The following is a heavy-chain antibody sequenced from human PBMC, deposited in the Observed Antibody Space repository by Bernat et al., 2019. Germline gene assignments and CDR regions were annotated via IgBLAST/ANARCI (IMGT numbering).Heavy chain of an antibody. J-gene: IGHJ4*02. Sequence: QLQLQESGPGLVKPSETLSLTCTVSGGSISSSSYYWGWIRQPPGKGLEWIGSIYYSGSTYYNPSLKSRVTISVDTSKNQFSLKLSSVTAADTAVYYCTTIGGVATIIDYWGQGTLVTVSS. D-gene: IGHD5-12*01. V-gene: IGHV4-39*01. CDR2: IYYSGST. CDR3: TTIGGVATIIDY. CDR1: GGSISSSSYY.